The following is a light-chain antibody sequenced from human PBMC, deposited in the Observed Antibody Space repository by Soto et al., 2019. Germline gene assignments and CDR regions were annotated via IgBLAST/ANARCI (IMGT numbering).Light chain of an antibody. J-gene: IGLJ2*01. CDR2: LNSDGSH. Sequence: QPVLTQSPSASASLGASVKLTCTLSSGHSTYAIAWHQQQPEKGPRYLMKLNSDGSHNKGDGIPDRFSGSSSGAERYLTISSLQSEDGADYYCQTWGTGIRVFGGGTKLTVL. CDR1: SGHSTYA. V-gene: IGLV4-69*01. CDR3: QTWGTGIRV.